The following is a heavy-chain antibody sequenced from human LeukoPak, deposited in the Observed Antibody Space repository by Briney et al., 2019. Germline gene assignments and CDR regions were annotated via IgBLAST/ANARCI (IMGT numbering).Heavy chain of an antibody. D-gene: IGHD6-13*01. CDR1: DGSISSGYYY. J-gene: IGHJ1*01. CDR2: IYYSGTT. V-gene: IGHV4-39*07. Sequence: SETLSLTCSLSDGSISSGYYYGAWIRQPPGKGPEWIGSIYYSGTTYPNPSLKSRVTISVDTSKNQFSLKLSSVTAADTAVYYCASSGSFRQQLVKWGQGTLVTVSS. CDR3: ASSGSFRQQLVK.